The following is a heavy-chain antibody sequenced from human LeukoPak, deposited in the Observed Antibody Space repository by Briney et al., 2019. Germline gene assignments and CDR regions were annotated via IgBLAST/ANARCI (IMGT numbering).Heavy chain of an antibody. J-gene: IGHJ4*02. D-gene: IGHD3-9*01. V-gene: IGHV3-23*01. CDR3: AKDNGILTAGGVFDY. Sequence: GGSLRLSCAASGSTFSSYAMSWVRQAPGKGLEWVSAISGSGGSTYYADSVKGRFTISRDNAKNSLYLQMNSLRAEDTALYYCAKDNGILTAGGVFDYWGQGTLVTVSS. CDR1: GSTFSSYA. CDR2: ISGSGGST.